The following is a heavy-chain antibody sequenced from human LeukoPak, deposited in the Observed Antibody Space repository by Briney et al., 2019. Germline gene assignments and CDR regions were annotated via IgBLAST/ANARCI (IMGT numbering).Heavy chain of an antibody. CDR1: GGTFSSYA. V-gene: IGHV1-69*05. J-gene: IGHJ4*02. D-gene: IGHD6-6*01. CDR3: ARDLRDSSSSLGY. Sequence: ASVKVSCKASGGTFSSYAISWVRQAPGQGLEWMGGIIPIFGTANYAQKFQGRVTITTDESTSTAYMELSSLRSEDTAVYYCARDLRDSSSSLGYWGQGTLVTVSS. CDR2: IIPIFGTA.